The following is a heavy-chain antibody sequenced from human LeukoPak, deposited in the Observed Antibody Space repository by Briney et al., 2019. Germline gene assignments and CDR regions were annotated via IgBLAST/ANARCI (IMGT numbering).Heavy chain of an antibody. D-gene: IGHD5-24*01. CDR2: INHSGST. Sequence: SETLSLTCTVSGGSISSGSYYWSWIRQPPGKGLEWIGEINHSGSTNYNPSLKSRVTISVDTSKNQFSLKLSSVTAADTAVYYCARGRGRAATIWTGPRFDYWGQGTLVTVSS. J-gene: IGHJ4*02. CDR1: GGSISSGSYY. CDR3: ARGRGRAATIWTGPRFDY. V-gene: IGHV4-39*07.